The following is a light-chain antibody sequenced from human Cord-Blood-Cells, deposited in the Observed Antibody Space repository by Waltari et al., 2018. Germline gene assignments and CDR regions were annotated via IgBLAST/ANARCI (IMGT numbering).Light chain of an antibody. V-gene: IGLV2-23*01. CDR1: SSDVGGSNT. CDR2: EGS. Sequence: QSALTQPSSVSGSPGQSISIPCPGNSSDVGGSNTLSLYQQHPGKAPKLVVYEGSKRPSGVSNRFSGSKSGNAASLTISGLQAEDEADYYCCSYAGSSTWVFGGGTKLTVL. CDR3: CSYAGSSTWV. J-gene: IGLJ3*02.